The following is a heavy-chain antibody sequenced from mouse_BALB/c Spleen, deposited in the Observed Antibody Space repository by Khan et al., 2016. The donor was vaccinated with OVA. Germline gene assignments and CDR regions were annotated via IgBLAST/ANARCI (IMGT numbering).Heavy chain of an antibody. CDR3: AREGAYYRSDGWFSY. CDR2: INPSNGYT. D-gene: IGHD2-14*01. Sequence: QVQLKESGAELARPGASVKMSCKASGYTFTTYTMHWVKQRPGQGLEWIGYINPSNGYTNYNQKFKDKSTLTADKSSSTAYMQLRSLTSDYSACYYCAREGAYYRSDGWFSYWGQGTLVTVSA. CDR1: GYTFTTYT. V-gene: IGHV1-4*01. J-gene: IGHJ3*01.